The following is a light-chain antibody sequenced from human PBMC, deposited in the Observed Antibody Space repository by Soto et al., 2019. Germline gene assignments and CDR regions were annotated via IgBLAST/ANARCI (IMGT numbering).Light chain of an antibody. V-gene: IGLV1-47*01. CDR1: TSKIGSNY. Sequence: QSALTQPPPASGTPGPRVPISCSGSTSKIGSNYVYWYQQLPGTAPKLLLYRNNQRPSGVPDRFSGSKSGTSASLAISGLRSEDEADYYCAAWDDSLSGAYVFGTGTKVTVL. J-gene: IGLJ1*01. CDR3: AAWDDSLSGAYV. CDR2: RNN.